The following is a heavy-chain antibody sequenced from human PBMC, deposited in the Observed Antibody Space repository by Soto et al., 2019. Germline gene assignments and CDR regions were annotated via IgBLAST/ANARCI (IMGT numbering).Heavy chain of an antibody. Sequence: GGSLRLSCAVSGLTFSNYGMHWVRQAPGKGLEWVAVIWYDGSNKFYADSVKGRFTISKDNSKNKLYLQMNSLRAEDTAVYYCATASGIIQLWPQSPTTNYLSYWGQGTLVTVSS. CDR2: IWYDGSNK. V-gene: IGHV3-33*01. D-gene: IGHD4-4*01. CDR3: ATASGIIQLWPQSPTTNYLSY. CDR1: GLTFSNYG. J-gene: IGHJ4*02.